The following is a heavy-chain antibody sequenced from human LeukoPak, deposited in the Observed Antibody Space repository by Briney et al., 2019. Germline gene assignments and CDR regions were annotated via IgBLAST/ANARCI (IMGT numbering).Heavy chain of an antibody. CDR3: AKDPISMIRADSYFDY. CDR1: GFTFNSHS. V-gene: IGHV3-23*01. D-gene: IGHD3-10*01. J-gene: IGHJ4*02. CDR2: ISDSGGST. Sequence: GGSLRLSCAASGFTFNSHSMNWVRQAPGKGLEWVSAISDSGGSTYYTDSVKGRFTISRDNSKNRMYLQMNRLRAEDTAVYYCAKDPISMIRADSYFDYWGQGTLVTVSS.